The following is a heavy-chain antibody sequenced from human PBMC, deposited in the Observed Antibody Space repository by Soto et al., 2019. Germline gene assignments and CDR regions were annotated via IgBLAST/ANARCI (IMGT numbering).Heavy chain of an antibody. CDR1: GFTFRSYG. J-gene: IGHJ6*02. V-gene: IGHV3-33*01. CDR2: IWYDGSNK. D-gene: IGHD4-17*01. CDR3: AAVTTSYGMDV. Sequence: QVQLVESGGGVVQPGRSLRLSCAASGFTFRSYGMHWVRQAPGKGLEWVAVIWYDGSNKYYADSVKGRFTISRDNSKNTLYRKMNSLRAEDTAVYYCAAVTTSYGMDVWGQGTTVTVSS.